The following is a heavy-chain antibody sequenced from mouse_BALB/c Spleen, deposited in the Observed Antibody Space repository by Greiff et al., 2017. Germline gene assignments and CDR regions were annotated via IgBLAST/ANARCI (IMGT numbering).Heavy chain of an antibody. CDR3: AREGYYYGGNYYAMDD. CDR2: IWAGGST. J-gene: IGHJ4*01. Sequence: QVQLKQSGPGLVAPSQSLSITCTVSGFSLTSYGVHWVRQPPGKGLEWLGVIWAGGSTNYNSALMSRLSISKDNSKSQVFLKMNSLQTDDTAMYYCAREGYYYGGNYYAMDDWGQGTSVTVSS. D-gene: IGHD1-1*01. V-gene: IGHV2-9*02. CDR1: GFSLTSYG.